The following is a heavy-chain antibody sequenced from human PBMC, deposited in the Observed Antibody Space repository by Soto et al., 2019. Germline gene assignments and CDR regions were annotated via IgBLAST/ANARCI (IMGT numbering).Heavy chain of an antibody. CDR2: IVVGSGNT. D-gene: IGHD2-15*01. Sequence: SVKVSCNASGFPFTSSALQWVRQARGQRLEWIGWIVVGSGNTNYAQKFQERVTITRDMSTSTAYMELSSLRSEDTAVYYCAAEGYCSGGSCSYGMDVWGQGTTVTVSS. V-gene: IGHV1-58*01. J-gene: IGHJ6*02. CDR3: AAEGYCSGGSCSYGMDV. CDR1: GFPFTSSA.